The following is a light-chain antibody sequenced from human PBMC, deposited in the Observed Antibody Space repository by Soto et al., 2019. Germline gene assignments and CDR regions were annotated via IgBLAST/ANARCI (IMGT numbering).Light chain of an antibody. J-gene: IGKJ1*01. Sequence: VVMTQSPATLSVSPGERATLSCRASQSVTSNYLAWYQQKPGQAPRLLIYGVSSRATGVPDRFSGSGSGTDFTLTISRLEPEDFAVYYCQQYTDWPLTFGQGPRWIS. V-gene: IGKV3-20*01. CDR2: GVS. CDR3: QQYTDWPLT. CDR1: QSVTSNY.